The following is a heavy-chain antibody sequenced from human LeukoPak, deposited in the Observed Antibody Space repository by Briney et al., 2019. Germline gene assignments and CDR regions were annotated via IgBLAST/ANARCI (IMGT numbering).Heavy chain of an antibody. CDR3: ARHVGFGVVNPFDP. V-gene: IGHV4-30-2*03. D-gene: IGHD3-3*01. CDR1: GGSISSGGYY. CDR2: IYHSGST. J-gene: IGHJ5*02. Sequence: PSQTLSLTCTVSGGSISSGGYYWSWIRQPPGKGLEWIGYIYHSGSTYYNPSLKSRVTISVDTSKNQFSLKLSSVTAADTAVYYCARHVGFGVVNPFDPWGQGTLVTVSS.